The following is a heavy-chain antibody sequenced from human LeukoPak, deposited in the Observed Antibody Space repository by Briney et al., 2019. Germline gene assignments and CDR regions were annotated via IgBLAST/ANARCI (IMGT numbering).Heavy chain of an antibody. D-gene: IGHD6-25*01. V-gene: IGHV4-38-2*02. CDR2: IFHTGNT. CDR3: ARDGGVAASGPPGY. J-gene: IGHJ4*02. CDR1: GYSISSGYY. Sequence: PSETLSLTCGVSGYSISSGYYWGWIRQPPGKGLEWIGSIFHTGNTYYNPSLKSRVTMSVDTSKNQFSLKLSSVTAADTAVYYCARDGGVAASGPPGYWGQGTLVTVSS.